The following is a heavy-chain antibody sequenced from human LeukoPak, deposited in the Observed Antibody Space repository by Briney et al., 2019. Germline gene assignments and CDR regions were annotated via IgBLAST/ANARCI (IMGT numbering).Heavy chain of an antibody. Sequence: GRSLRLSCAASGFTFSSYAMHWVRQAPGKGLEWVAVISYDGSNKYYADSVKGRFTISRDNSKNTLYLQMNSLRAEDTAVYYCAKDRYCSSTRCYGDFDYWGQGTLVTVSS. J-gene: IGHJ4*02. CDR3: AKDRYCSSTRCYGDFDY. CDR2: ISYDGSNK. V-gene: IGHV3-30-3*01. D-gene: IGHD2-2*01. CDR1: GFTFSSYA.